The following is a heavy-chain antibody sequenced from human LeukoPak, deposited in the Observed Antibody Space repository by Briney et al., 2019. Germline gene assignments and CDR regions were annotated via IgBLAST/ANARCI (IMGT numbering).Heavy chain of an antibody. D-gene: IGHD3-10*01. V-gene: IGHV3-7*01. CDR1: GFTFSSYE. Sequence: GGSLRLSCAASGFTFSSYEMNWVRQAPGKGLEWVANIKEDGIVKYYVESVKGRFTISRDNAKNSLYLQMNSLRAEDTAVYYCARDRGGWDFDSWGQGTLVTVSS. J-gene: IGHJ4*02. CDR2: IKEDGIVK. CDR3: ARDRGGWDFDS.